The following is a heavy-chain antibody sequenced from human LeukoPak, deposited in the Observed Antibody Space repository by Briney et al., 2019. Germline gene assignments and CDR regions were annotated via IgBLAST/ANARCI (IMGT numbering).Heavy chain of an antibody. CDR2: INHSGST. CDR3: ARSSTKTYYYDSSGYYN. Sequence: SETLSLTCAVYGGSSSGYYWSWIRQPPGKGLERIGEINHSGSTNYNPSLKSRVTISVDTSKNQFSLKLSSVTAADTAVYYCARSSTKTYYYDSSGYYNWGQGTLVTVSS. CDR1: GGSSSGYY. V-gene: IGHV4-34*01. D-gene: IGHD3-22*01. J-gene: IGHJ4*02.